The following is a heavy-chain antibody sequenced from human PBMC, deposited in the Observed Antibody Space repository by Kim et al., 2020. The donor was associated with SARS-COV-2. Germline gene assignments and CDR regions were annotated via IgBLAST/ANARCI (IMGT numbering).Heavy chain of an antibody. V-gene: IGHV4-34*01. CDR3: ARSMAGQASFYGMDV. CDR2: ITHTGST. D-gene: IGHD3-10*01. CDR1: GGSFSGYY. Sequence: SETLSLTCVVYGGSFSGYYWGWTRQPPGKGLEWIGEITHTGSTNYNPSLKSRVTISLDMSKNQFSLKLSSVTAADTAVYYCARSMAGQASFYGMDVWGQGTTVTVSS. J-gene: IGHJ6*02.